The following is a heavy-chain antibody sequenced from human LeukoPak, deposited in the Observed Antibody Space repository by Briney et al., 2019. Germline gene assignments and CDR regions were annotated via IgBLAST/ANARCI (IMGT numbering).Heavy chain of an antibody. J-gene: IGHJ4*02. D-gene: IGHD2-2*01. CDR3: AKGRYCSSTSCPNYFDY. Sequence: PGGSLRLSCAASGFTFDDYTMHWVRHAPGKGLGWVSLISWDGGSTYYADSVKGRFTISRDNSKNSLYLQMNSLRTEDTALYYCAKGRYCSSTSCPNYFDYWGKGTLVTVSS. CDR1: GFTFDDYT. V-gene: IGHV3-43*01. CDR2: ISWDGGST.